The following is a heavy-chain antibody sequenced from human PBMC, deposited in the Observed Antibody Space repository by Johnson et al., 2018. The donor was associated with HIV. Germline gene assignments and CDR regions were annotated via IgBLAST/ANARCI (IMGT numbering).Heavy chain of an antibody. Sequence: VQLVESGGGVVQPGRSLRLSCAASGFTFSSYAMHWVRQAPGKGLEWVAVISYYGSNKYYADSVKGRFTISRDNSKNTLYLQMNSLRAEDTAVYYCARVGSLAFDIWGQGTMVTVSS. D-gene: IGHD3-16*01. CDR1: GFTFSSYA. V-gene: IGHV3-30*04. CDR3: ARVGSLAFDI. J-gene: IGHJ3*02. CDR2: ISYYGSNK.